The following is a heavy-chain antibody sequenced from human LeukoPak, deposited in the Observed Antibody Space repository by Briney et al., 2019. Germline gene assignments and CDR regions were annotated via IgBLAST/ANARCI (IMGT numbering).Heavy chain of an antibody. CDR3: ARDYYSDLAMVTDAFDI. CDR2: IYYSGST. D-gene: IGHD5-18*01. V-gene: IGHV4-59*12. J-gene: IGHJ3*02. CDR1: GGSISSYY. Sequence: SETLSLTCTVSGGSISSYYWSWIRQPPGKGLEWIGYIYYSGSTNYNPSLKSRVTISVDTSKNQFSLKLSSVTAADTAVYYCARDYYSDLAMVTDAFDIWGQGTMVTVSS.